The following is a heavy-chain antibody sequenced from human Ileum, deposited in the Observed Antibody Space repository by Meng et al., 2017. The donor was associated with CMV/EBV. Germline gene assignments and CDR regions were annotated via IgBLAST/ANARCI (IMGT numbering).Heavy chain of an antibody. Sequence: GESLKISCQTSGYNFNTYWIGWVRQMPGRGLEWLGTIYPGDSYATYSPSVRGHVTFSADKSINTAYLQWDSLTASDTALYFCARPSSTKGLDYWGQGTLVTVSS. J-gene: IGHJ4*02. D-gene: IGHD1-26*01. CDR1: GYNFNTYW. V-gene: IGHV5-51*01. CDR3: ARPSSTKGLDY. CDR2: IYPGDSYA.